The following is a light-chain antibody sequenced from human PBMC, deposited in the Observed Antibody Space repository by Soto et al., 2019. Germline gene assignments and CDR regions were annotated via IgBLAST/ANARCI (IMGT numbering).Light chain of an antibody. CDR3: AAWDDSLNGPHYV. J-gene: IGLJ1*01. V-gene: IGLV1-44*01. CDR2: SNN. CDR1: SSNIGSNT. Sequence: QSVLTQPPSASGTPGQRVTISCSGSSSNIGSNTVNWYQQLPGTAPKLLIYSNNQRPSGVPDRFSGSKSGTSASLAISGLQSEDAADYYCAAWDDSLNGPHYVFGTGTKVTVL.